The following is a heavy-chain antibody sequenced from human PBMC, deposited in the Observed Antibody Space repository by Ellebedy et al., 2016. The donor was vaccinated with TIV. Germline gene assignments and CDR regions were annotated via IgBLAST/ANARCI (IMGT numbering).Heavy chain of an antibody. CDR3: ASQGGATSQGRAFDI. D-gene: IGHD1-26*01. J-gene: IGHJ3*02. CDR1: GYSFTSYW. V-gene: IGHV5-51*01. CDR2: IYPGDSDT. Sequence: GESLKISCKGSGYSFTSYWIGWVRQMPGKGLEWMGIIYPGDSDTRYSPSFQGQVTISADKSISTAYLQWSSLKAADTAMYYCASQGGATSQGRAFDIWGQGTMVTVSS.